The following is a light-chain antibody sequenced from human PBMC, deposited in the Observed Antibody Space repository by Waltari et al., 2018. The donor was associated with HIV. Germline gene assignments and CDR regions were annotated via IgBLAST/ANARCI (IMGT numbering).Light chain of an antibody. CDR3: QQTYRLPQT. Sequence: DIQMTQSPSSLSASVGDRVTITCRASQTINGNLNWYQQIPGKAPKLLIFGASTLKTGVPARFSGSGSGTHFTLTVTSLQPEDFATYFCQQTYRLPQTFGQGTRVDIK. CDR1: QTINGN. V-gene: IGKV1-39*01. J-gene: IGKJ5*01. CDR2: GAS.